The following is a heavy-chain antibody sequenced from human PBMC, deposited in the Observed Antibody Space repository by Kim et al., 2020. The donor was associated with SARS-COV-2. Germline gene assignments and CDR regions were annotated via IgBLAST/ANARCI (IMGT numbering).Heavy chain of an antibody. CDR2: MYPGDSDI. Sequence: GESLKISCKASGYSFSFYWIGWVRQMPGKGLEWMGIMYPGDSDIRYSPSFDGQVTISADKSTSTAYFQWSSLKASDTAIYYCARQAYGDYTHVDYWGQGT. D-gene: IGHD4-17*01. J-gene: IGHJ4*02. CDR1: GYSFSFYW. V-gene: IGHV5-51*01. CDR3: ARQAYGDYTHVDY.